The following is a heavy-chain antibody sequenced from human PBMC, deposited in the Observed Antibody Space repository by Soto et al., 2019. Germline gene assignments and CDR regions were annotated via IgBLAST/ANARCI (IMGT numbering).Heavy chain of an antibody. D-gene: IGHD1-7*01. CDR2: IYRTGST. CDR1: GGSFTSNNW. CDR3: ASRDPGTSVDY. J-gene: IGHJ4*02. Sequence: TLSLTCAVSGGSFTSNNWWTWVRQPPGQGLEWIGEIYRTGSTNYNPSLKSRITISLDKSENQFSLKVTSLTAADTAVYYCASRDPGTSVDYWGQGTLVTVSS. V-gene: IGHV4-4*02.